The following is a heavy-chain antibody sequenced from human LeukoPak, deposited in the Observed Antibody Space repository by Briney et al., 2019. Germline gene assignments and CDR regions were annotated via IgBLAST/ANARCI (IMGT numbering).Heavy chain of an antibody. V-gene: IGHV6-1*01. D-gene: IGHD2-2*01. J-gene: IGHJ5*02. CDR1: GDSVSSNSVT. CDR2: TYYRSTWYN. Sequence: RSQTLSLTCAISGDSVSSNSVTWNRIRQSPSRGLEWLGRTYYRSTWYNDYAVSVRGRITVNPDTSKNQFSLHLNSVTPEDTAVYYCARRLTQYDCFDPWGQGILVTVSS. CDR3: ARRLTQYDCFDP.